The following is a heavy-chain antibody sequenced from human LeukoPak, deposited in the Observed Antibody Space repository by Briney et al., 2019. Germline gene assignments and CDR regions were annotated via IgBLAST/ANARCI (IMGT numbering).Heavy chain of an antibody. V-gene: IGHV1-2*02. D-gene: IGHD4-17*01. CDR1: GYTFTGYY. Sequence: ASVKVSCKASGYTFTGYYMHWVRQAHGQGLEWMGWINPNSGGTNYAQKFQGRVTMTRDTSISTAYMELSRLRSDDTAVYYCARDHYGDYEYYFDYWGQGTLVTVSS. CDR2: INPNSGGT. J-gene: IGHJ4*02. CDR3: ARDHYGDYEYYFDY.